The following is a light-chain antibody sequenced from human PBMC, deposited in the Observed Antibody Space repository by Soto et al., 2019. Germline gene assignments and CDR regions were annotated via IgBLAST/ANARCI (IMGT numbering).Light chain of an antibody. J-gene: IGKJ5*01. Sequence: EIVLTQSPGTLSLSPGERATLPCRASQSVSSTYLIWYQQKPGQAPRLLIYGASTRATGIPARFSGSGSGTEFTLTISSLQSEDFEVYYCQQYNNWPITFGQGTRLEIK. V-gene: IGKV3-15*01. CDR1: QSVSSTY. CDR2: GAS. CDR3: QQYNNWPIT.